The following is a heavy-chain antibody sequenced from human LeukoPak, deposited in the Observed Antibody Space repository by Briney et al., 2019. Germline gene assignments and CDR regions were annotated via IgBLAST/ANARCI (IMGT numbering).Heavy chain of an antibody. CDR3: ASVYDSSGYYPF. V-gene: IGHV4-34*01. CDR1: GGSFSGYY. D-gene: IGHD3-22*01. CDR2: IDHSGST. J-gene: IGHJ4*02. Sequence: SETLSLTCAVYGGSFSGYYWSWIRQPPGKGLEWIGEIDHSGSTNYNPSLKSRVTISVDTSKNQFSLKLSSVTAADTAVYYCASVYDSSGYYPFWGQGTLVTVSS.